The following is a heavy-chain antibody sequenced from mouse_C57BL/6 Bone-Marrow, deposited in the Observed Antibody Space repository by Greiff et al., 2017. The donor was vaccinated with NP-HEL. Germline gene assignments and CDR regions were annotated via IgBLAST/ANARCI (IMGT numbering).Heavy chain of an antibody. CDR2: IDPEDGDT. Sequence: VQLQQSGAELVKPGASVKLSCTASGFNIKDYYMHWVKQRTEQGLEWIGRIDPEDGDTKYAPKFQGKATITADTSSNTAYLQLSSLTSEDTAVYYCARRPSIYYGYGGAWFAYWGQGTLVTVSA. J-gene: IGHJ3*01. V-gene: IGHV14-2*01. CDR3: ARRPSIYYGYGGAWFAY. D-gene: IGHD2-2*01. CDR1: GFNIKDYY.